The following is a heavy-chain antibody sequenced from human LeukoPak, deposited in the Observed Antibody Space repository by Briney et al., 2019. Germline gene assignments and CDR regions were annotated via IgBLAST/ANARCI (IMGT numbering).Heavy chain of an antibody. CDR3: ARQDATAGTGVYYYYMDV. V-gene: IGHV5-51*01. Sequence: GESLKISCKGSGYSFTSYWIGWVRQMPGKGLERMGIIYPGDSDTRYSPSFQGQVTISADKSISTAYLQWSSLKASDTAMYYCARQDATAGTGVYYYYMDVWGKGTTVTVSS. D-gene: IGHD6-13*01. J-gene: IGHJ6*03. CDR2: IYPGDSDT. CDR1: GYSFTSYW.